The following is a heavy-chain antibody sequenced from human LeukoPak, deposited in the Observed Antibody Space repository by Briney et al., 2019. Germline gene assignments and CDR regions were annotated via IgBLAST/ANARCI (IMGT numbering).Heavy chain of an antibody. CDR1: GGSIRSGDYY. D-gene: IGHD2-15*01. Sequence: KASQTLSLTCTVSGGSIRSGDYYGSWIRQPPGKGLEWIGYIYDSGSTYYNPSLKSRITISVDTSENRFSLKLSSVTATDTAVYYCARDCSGGSCYGAFDIWGQGTMVTVSS. CDR3: ARDCSGGSCYGAFDI. V-gene: IGHV4-30-4*01. CDR2: IYDSGST. J-gene: IGHJ3*02.